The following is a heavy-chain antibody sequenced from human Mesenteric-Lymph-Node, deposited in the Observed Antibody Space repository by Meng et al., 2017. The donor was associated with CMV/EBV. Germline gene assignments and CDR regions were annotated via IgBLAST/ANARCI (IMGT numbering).Heavy chain of an antibody. CDR1: GYTFTSYG. CDR2: INLNTGDT. Sequence: ASVKVSCKASGYTFTSYGISWVRQAPGQGLEWLGRINLNTGDTSYAQNFQGRVTMTRDTSITTAYMEVSRLTSDDTAFYYCARGSPPGCSTTSCLIDHWGQGTLVTVSS. CDR3: ARGSPPGCSTTSCLIDH. D-gene: IGHD2-2*01. V-gene: IGHV1-2*06. J-gene: IGHJ4*02.